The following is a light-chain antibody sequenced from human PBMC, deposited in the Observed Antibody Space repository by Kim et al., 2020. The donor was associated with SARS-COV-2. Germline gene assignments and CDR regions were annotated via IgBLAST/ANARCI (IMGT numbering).Light chain of an antibody. CDR1: SSDVGTYNY. CDR3: TSYRNSGYV. V-gene: IGLV2-14*03. CDR2: DVF. J-gene: IGLJ1*01. Sequence: QSALTQPASVSGSPGQSITISCTGTSSDVGTYNYVSWYQQSSGKAPKLMIYDVFKRPSGVPNRFTGSKSGNTASLTISGLQAEDEADYYCTSYRNSGYVVGTGTKVTVL.